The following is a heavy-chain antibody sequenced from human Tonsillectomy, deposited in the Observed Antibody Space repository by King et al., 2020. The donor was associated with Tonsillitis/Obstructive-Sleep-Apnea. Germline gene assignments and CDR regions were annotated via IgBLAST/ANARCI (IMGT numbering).Heavy chain of an antibody. CDR1: GFTFRSYG. V-gene: IGHV3-33*01. D-gene: IGHD2-2*01. CDR2: IWYDGSNK. J-gene: IGHJ5*02. CDR3: ARALGGYQLPYWFDP. Sequence: VQLVESGGGVVQPGRSLSLSCAASGFTFRSYGMHWVRQAPGKGLEWVAVIWYDGSNKYYADSVKGRFTISRDNSKNTLYLQMNSLRAEDTAVYYCARALGGYQLPYWFDPWGQGTLVTVSS.